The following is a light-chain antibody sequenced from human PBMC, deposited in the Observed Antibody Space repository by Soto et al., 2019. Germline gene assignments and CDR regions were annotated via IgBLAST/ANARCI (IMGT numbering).Light chain of an antibody. J-gene: IGKJ5*01. CDR3: QQRSNWPIT. CDR1: QTVSSN. Sequence: EMVMTQSPATLSVSPGGRATLSCRASQTVSSNLAWYQQKPGQAPRLLIYAASSRATGIPDRFSGSGSGTDFTLTISRLEPEDFAVYYCQQRSNWPITFGQGTRLEIK. CDR2: AAS. V-gene: IGKV3-11*01.